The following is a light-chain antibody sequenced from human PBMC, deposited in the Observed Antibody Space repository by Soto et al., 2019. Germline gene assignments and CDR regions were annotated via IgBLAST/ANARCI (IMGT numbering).Light chain of an antibody. CDR3: QQFSNYPRT. J-gene: IGKJ1*01. CDR1: QSINHW. Sequence: DIQMTQSPSTLSASVGDRVTITCRASQSINHWLAWYQQKPGKAPKLLIYDATYLETGVPSRFSGSGSGTEFTLTSSSLQPDDFAAYYCQQFSNYPRTFGQGTKVEIK. CDR2: DAT. V-gene: IGKV1-5*01.